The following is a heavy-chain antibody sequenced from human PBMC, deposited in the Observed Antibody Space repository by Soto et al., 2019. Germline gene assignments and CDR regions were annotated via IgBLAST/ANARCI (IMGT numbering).Heavy chain of an antibody. Sequence: QVPLVQSGAELKKPGASVNISCTASGFTFSDNLINWVRQVPGQGLEWMGWLNTDTGNTRYSETFQGRVTISRHPSASIGYLEVSGPENEDTALYFCARDIRSVVPRANDAFDVWGQGTMITVSS. CDR2: LNTDTGNT. CDR1: GFTFSDNL. V-gene: IGHV1-3*04. CDR3: ARDIRSVVPRANDAFDV. D-gene: IGHD6-6*01. J-gene: IGHJ3*01.